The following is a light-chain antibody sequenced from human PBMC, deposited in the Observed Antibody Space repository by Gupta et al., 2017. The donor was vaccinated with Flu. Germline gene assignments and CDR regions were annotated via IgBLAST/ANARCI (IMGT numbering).Light chain of an antibody. J-gene: IGLJ3*02. CDR2: EVS. Sequence: QSALTQPASVSGSPGQSITISCIGTSSDVGGYKHVSWYQQHPGKAPRLMIYEVSNRPSGVSNRFSGSKSGNTASLTISGLQAEDEADYYCSSYTSISTWVFGGGTQLTVL. CDR1: SSDVGGYKH. V-gene: IGLV2-14*03. CDR3: SSYTSISTWV.